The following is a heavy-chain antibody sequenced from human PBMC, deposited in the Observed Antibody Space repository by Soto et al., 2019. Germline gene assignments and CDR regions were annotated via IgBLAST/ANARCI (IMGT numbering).Heavy chain of an antibody. CDR2: ISSSSSYI. V-gene: IGHV3-21*01. J-gene: IGHJ3*02. Sequence: EVQLVESGGGLVKPGGSLRLSCAASGFTFSSYSMNWVRQAPGKGLEWVSLISSSSSYIYYADSVKGRFTISRDNAKNSLLLQKKSLRAEGTAVYYCARDRGGDLKAFDIWGQGTMVTVSS. CDR1: GFTFSSYS. CDR3: ARDRGGDLKAFDI. D-gene: IGHD3-10*01.